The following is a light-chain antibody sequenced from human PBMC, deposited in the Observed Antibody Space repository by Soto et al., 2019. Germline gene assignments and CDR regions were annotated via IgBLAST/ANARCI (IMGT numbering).Light chain of an antibody. J-gene: IGLJ7*01. Sequence: QSALTQPASVSGSPGQSITISCTGASSDVGDYNYVSWYQQHPGKAPKLVIYEVSDRPSGVSIRFSGSRSDNTASLTISGLQADDEADYFCASYTSISTLVFGGGTQLTVL. CDR3: ASYTSISTLV. CDR1: SSDVGDYNY. CDR2: EVS. V-gene: IGLV2-14*01.